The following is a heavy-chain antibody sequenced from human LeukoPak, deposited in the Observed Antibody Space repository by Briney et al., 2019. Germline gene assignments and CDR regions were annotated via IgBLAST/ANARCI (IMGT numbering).Heavy chain of an antibody. CDR3: ARVEYGDYGPYFDY. V-gene: IGHV1-18*04. Sequence: ASVKVSCKASGYTFTGYYMHWVRQAPGQGLEWMGWISAYNGNTNYAQKLQGRVTMTTDTSTSTAYMELRSLRSDDTAVYYCARVEYGDYGPYFDYWGQGTLVTVSS. CDR1: GYTFTGYY. D-gene: IGHD4-17*01. CDR2: ISAYNGNT. J-gene: IGHJ4*02.